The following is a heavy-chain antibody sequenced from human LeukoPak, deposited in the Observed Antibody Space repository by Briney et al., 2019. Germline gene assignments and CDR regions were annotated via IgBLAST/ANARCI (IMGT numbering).Heavy chain of an antibody. Sequence: SETLSLTCTVSGGSISSGDYCWSWIRQPPGKGLEWIGYIYYSGSTYYNPSLKSRVTISVDTSKNQFSLKLSSVTAADTAVYYCARGLYDFWSGYTLGYWGQGTLVTVSS. CDR3: ARGLYDFWSGYTLGY. D-gene: IGHD3-3*01. CDR1: GGSISSGDYC. V-gene: IGHV4-30-4*01. J-gene: IGHJ4*02. CDR2: IYYSGST.